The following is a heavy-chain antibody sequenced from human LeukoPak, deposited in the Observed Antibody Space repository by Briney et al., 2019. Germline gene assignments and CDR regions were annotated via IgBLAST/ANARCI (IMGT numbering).Heavy chain of an antibody. J-gene: IGHJ4*02. V-gene: IGHV1-2*02. CDR1: GYTFTGYY. D-gene: IGHD3-3*01. CDR2: INPNSGGT. CDR3: ARDFSSSGEYYFDY. Sequence: ASVKVSCKASGYTFTGYYMHWVRQAPGQGLEWMGWINPNSGGTNYAQKFQGRVTMTRDTSISTAYMELSRLRSDDTAVYYCARDFSSSGEYYFDYWGQGTLVTVSS.